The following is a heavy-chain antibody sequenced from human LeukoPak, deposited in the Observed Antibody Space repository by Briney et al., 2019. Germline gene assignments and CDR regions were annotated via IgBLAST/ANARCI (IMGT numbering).Heavy chain of an antibody. J-gene: IGHJ4*02. CDR1: GYSFTDYD. D-gene: IGHD3-9*01. Sequence: RASVKVSCKASGYSFTDYDFSWVRQAPGQGLEWLGWVSIHNDNTKYAREFQDRITMTTDISTSTAYMELKSLTSDDTAVYFCARTGHYQFDSWGQGTLVTVSS. CDR3: ARTGHYQFDS. CDR2: VSIHNDNT. V-gene: IGHV1-18*01.